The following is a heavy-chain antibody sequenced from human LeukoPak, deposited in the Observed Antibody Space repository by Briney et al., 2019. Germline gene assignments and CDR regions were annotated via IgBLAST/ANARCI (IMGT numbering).Heavy chain of an antibody. CDR2: IKQDGSEK. V-gene: IGHV3-7*01. Sequence: GGSLRLSCAASGFTFSSYWMSWVRQAPGKGLEWVANIKQDGSEKYCVDSVKGRFTISRDNAKNSLYLQMNSLRAEDTAVYYCAREALGEYYYDSSGYLDYWGQGTLVTVSS. CDR3: AREALGEYYYDSSGYLDY. CDR1: GFTFSSYW. D-gene: IGHD3-22*01. J-gene: IGHJ4*02.